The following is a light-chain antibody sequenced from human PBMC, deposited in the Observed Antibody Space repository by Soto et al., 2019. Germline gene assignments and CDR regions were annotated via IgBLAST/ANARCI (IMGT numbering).Light chain of an antibody. CDR1: SSDVGGYNY. CDR3: SSYTSSSTLEGV. CDR2: DVS. V-gene: IGLV2-14*01. J-gene: IGLJ2*01. Sequence: QSVLTQPASVSGSPGQSITISCTGTSSDVGGYNYVSWYQQHPGKAPKLMIYDVSNRPSGVSNRFSGSKSGNTASLTISGPQAEDEADYYCSSYTSSSTLEGVFGGGTQLTVL.